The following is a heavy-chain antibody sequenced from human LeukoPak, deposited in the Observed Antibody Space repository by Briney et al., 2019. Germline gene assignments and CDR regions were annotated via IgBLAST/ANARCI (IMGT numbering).Heavy chain of an antibody. CDR3: ARDLAVARLQGYYFDY. CDR1: GGTFSSYA. V-gene: IGHV1-69*05. Sequence: SVKVSCKASGGTFSSYAISWVRQAPGQGLEWMGGIIPIFGTANYAQKFQGRVTITTDESTSTAYMELSSLRSEDTAVYYCARDLAVARLQGYYFDYWGQGTLVTVSS. CDR2: IIPIFGTA. J-gene: IGHJ4*02. D-gene: IGHD6-19*01.